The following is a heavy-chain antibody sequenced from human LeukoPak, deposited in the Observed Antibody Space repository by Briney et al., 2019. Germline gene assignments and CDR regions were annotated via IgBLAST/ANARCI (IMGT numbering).Heavy chain of an antibody. CDR3: ASEETTNGGWTPNY. CDR1: GFTFSTYS. CDR2: ISSSSAYI. Sequence: KSGGSLRLSCAASGFTFSTYSMNWVRQPPGKGLEWVSSISSSSAYIYYADSVKGRFTISRDNARNSLYLQMNSLRAEDTAVYYCASEETTNGGWTPNYWGQGTLVAVSS. J-gene: IGHJ4*02. V-gene: IGHV3-21*01. D-gene: IGHD6-19*01.